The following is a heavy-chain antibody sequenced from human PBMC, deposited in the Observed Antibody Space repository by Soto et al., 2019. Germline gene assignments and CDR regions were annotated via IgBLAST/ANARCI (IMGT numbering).Heavy chain of an antibody. CDR1: GGTFSSYA. CDR3: ARRYSYGPLDYYYYGMDV. D-gene: IGHD5-18*01. CDR2: IIPIFGTA. Sequence: QVQLVQSGAEVKKPGSSVKVSCKASGGTFSSYAISWVRQAPGQGLEWMGGIIPIFGTANYAQKFQGRVTITADESTSTADMELSSLRSEDTAVYYCARRYSYGPLDYYYYGMDVWGQGTTVTVSS. V-gene: IGHV1-69*12. J-gene: IGHJ6*02.